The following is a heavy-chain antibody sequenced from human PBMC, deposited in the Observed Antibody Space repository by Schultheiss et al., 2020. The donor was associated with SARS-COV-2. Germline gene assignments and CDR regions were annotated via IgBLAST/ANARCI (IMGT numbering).Heavy chain of an antibody. CDR3: ARHTGYCSGGSCYSGDYYYGMDV. CDR1: GFTFSSYA. V-gene: IGHV3-23*01. J-gene: IGHJ6*02. Sequence: GGSLRLSCAASGFTFSSYAMSWVRQAPGKGLEWVSAISGSGGSTYYADSVKGRFTISRDNSKNTLYLQMNSLRAEDTAVYYCARHTGYCSGGSCYSGDYYYGMDVWGQGTTVTVSS. CDR2: ISGSGGST. D-gene: IGHD2-15*01.